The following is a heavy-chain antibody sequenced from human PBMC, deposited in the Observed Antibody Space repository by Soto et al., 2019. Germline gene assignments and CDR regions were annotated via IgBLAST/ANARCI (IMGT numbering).Heavy chain of an antibody. CDR1: GYTFTSYA. V-gene: IGHV1-3*01. D-gene: IGHD3-10*01. CDR3: ARGASMVRGVILDAFDI. J-gene: IGHJ3*02. CDR2: INAGNGNT. Sequence: QVQLVQSGAEVKKPGASVKVSCKASGYTFTSYAMHWVRQAPGQRLEWMGWINAGNGNTKYSQKFQGRVTITRDTAASTAYRELSSLRSEDTAVYYCARGASMVRGVILDAFDIWGQGTMVTVSS.